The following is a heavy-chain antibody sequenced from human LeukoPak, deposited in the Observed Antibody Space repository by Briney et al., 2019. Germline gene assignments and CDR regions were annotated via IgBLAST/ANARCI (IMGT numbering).Heavy chain of an antibody. D-gene: IGHD3-10*02. J-gene: IGHJ6*04. CDR2: ISSSGSTI. CDR3: AELGITMIGGV. V-gene: IGHV3-48*03. CDR1: GFSFPYG. Sequence: GGSLRLSCEASGFSFPYGMSWVRQAPGKGLEWVSYISSSGSTIYYADSVKGRFTISRDNAKNSLYLQMNSLRAEDTAVYYCAELGITMIGGVWGKGTTVTISS.